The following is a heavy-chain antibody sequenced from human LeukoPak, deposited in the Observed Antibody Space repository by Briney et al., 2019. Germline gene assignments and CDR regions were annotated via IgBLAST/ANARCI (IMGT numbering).Heavy chain of an antibody. CDR1: GFTFTSSA. V-gene: IGHV1-58*01. CDR3: ARGYYYGSGSQKRFYY. D-gene: IGHD3-10*01. J-gene: IGHJ4*02. Sequence: GTSVKVSCKASGFTFTSSAVQWVRQARGQRLEWIGWIVVGSGNTNYAQKFQERVTITRDMSTSTAYMELSSLRSEDTAVYYCARGYYYGSGSQKRFYYWGQGTLVTVSS. CDR2: IVVGSGNT.